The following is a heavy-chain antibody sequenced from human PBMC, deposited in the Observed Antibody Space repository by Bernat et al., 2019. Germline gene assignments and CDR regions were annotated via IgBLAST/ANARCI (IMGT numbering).Heavy chain of an antibody. D-gene: IGHD2-2*01. J-gene: IGHJ5*02. Sequence: QVQLVQSGAEVKTPGAAVKVSCKASGYTFTGYYMHWVRQAPGQGLEWMGRINPNSGGTNYAQKFQGRVTMTRDTSISTAYMELGRLRSDDPAVYYCARVRCSSTSCYFPWFDPWGQGTLVTVSS. CDR1: GYTFTGYY. CDR3: ARVRCSSTSCYFPWFDP. V-gene: IGHV1-2*06. CDR2: INPNSGGT.